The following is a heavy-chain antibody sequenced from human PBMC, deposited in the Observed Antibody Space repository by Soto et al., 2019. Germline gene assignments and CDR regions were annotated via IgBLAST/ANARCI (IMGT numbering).Heavy chain of an antibody. CDR3: ARDSISMVRGVPGWFDP. CDR1: GGSISSGGYY. V-gene: IGHV4-31*03. Sequence: SETLSLTCTFSGGSISSGGYYLNWIRQHPGKGLEWIGHIHYSGNTHYNPSLKSRVIISVDTSKNQFSLKLSSVTAADTAVYYCARDSISMVRGVPGWFDPWGQGALVTVSS. D-gene: IGHD3-10*01. CDR2: IHYSGNT. J-gene: IGHJ5*02.